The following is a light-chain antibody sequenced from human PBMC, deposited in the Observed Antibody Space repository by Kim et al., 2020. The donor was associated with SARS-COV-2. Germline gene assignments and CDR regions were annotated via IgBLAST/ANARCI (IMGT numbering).Light chain of an antibody. Sequence: AAVGDRVTITCRASQNIGSYSNWYQQKPGKAPKLLIYAATSLQLGVPSRFSGSASGSQFSLTISSLQPEDFATYFCQQSYTTPMYTFGPGTKLEI. J-gene: IGKJ2*01. V-gene: IGKV1-39*01. CDR3: QQSYTTPMYT. CDR2: AAT. CDR1: QNIGSY.